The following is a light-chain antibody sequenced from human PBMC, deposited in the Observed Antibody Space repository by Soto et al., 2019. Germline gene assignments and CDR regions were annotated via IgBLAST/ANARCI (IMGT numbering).Light chain of an antibody. CDR1: SSDVGGYKF. J-gene: IGLJ3*02. Sequence: QSVLTQPRSVSGSPGQSVTISCTGTSSDVGGYKFVSWYRQHPGKAPKLMIFDVTKRPSGVPDRFSGSKSGNTASLAISGLQADDEADYYCCSYAGSYTWVFGGGTKLTVL. CDR2: DVT. V-gene: IGLV2-11*01. CDR3: CSYAGSYTWV.